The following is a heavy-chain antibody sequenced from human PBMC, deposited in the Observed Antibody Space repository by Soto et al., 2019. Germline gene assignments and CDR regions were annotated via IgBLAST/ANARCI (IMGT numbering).Heavy chain of an antibody. D-gene: IGHD6-6*01. CDR2: IIPIFGTA. J-gene: IGHJ5*02. CDR3: ARSPRASSGDNWFDP. Sequence: QVQLVQAGAGVEKPGSSVKVSCKASGGTFSSYAISWVRQAPGQGLEWMGGIIPIFGTANYAQKFQGRVTITADESTSTAYMELSSLRSEDTAVYYCARSPRASSGDNWFDPWGQGTLVTVSS. V-gene: IGHV1-69*01. CDR1: GGTFSSYA.